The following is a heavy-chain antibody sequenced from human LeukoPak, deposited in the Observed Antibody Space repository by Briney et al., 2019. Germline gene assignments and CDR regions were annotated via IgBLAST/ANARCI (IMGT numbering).Heavy chain of an antibody. V-gene: IGHV3-48*02. CDR2: ISSSSSNM. J-gene: IGHJ4*02. Sequence: PGGSLRLSCAASGFTFSSYWMHWVRQAPGKGLEWVSYISSSSSNMHYADSVRGRFTISRDNAKNLLSLQMNSLRDEDTAVYYCARDLGYSSGYYFDSWGQGTLVTVSS. CDR3: ARDLGYSSGYYFDS. CDR1: GFTFSSYW. D-gene: IGHD5-18*01.